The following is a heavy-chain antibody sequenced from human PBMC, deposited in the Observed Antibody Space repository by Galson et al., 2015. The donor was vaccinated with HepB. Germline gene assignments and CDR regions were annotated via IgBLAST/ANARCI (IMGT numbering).Heavy chain of an antibody. Sequence: SVKVSCKASGGTFSTYTIGWVRQAPGQGLEWMGGIIPVFGTAIYAQKFQGRVTITADESTSTACMELTSLRSEDSAVYYCGRTTVTVHYYYMDVWGGGTTVTVSS. CDR2: IIPVFGTA. V-gene: IGHV1-69*13. CDR1: GGTFSTYT. D-gene: IGHD4-17*01. J-gene: IGHJ6*03. CDR3: GRTTVTVHYYYMDV.